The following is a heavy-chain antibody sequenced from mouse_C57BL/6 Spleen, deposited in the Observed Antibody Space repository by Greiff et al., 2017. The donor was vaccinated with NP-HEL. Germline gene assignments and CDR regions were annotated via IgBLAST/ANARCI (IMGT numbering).Heavy chain of an antibody. J-gene: IGHJ3*01. CDR2: IYPGDGDT. D-gene: IGHD2-4*01. CDR3: ARSVYDYDGTWFAY. CDR1: GYAFSSSW. V-gene: IGHV1-82*01. Sequence: VQLQQSGPELVKPGASVKISCKASGYAFSSSWLNWVKQRPGKGLEWIGRIYPGDGDTNYNGKFKGKATLTADKSSSTAYMQLSSLTSEDSAVYFCARSVYDYDGTWFAYWGQGTLVTVSA.